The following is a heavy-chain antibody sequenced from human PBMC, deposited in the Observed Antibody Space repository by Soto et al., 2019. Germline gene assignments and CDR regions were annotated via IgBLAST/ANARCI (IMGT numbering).Heavy chain of an antibody. Sequence: PSETLSLTCAVSGGSISSGGYYWSWIRQPPGKGLEWIGYIYYSGSTNYNPSLKSRVTISVDTSKNQFSLKLSSVTAADTAVYYCARAWGGNVEDYWGQGTLVTVSS. J-gene: IGHJ4*02. CDR3: ARAWGGNVEDY. CDR1: GGSISSGGYY. CDR2: IYYSGST. V-gene: IGHV4-31*11. D-gene: IGHD3-16*01.